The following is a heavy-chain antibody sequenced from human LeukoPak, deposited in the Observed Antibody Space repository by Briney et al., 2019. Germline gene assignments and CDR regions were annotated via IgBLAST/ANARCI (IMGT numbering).Heavy chain of an antibody. CDR1: GYTFTGYY. Sequence: GASVKVSCKASGYTFTGYYMHWVRQAPGQGLEWMGRINSNSGGTNYAQTFQGRVTMTRDTSISTAYMELSRLRSDDTAVYYCAIGGYSYGSHAFDIWGQGTMVTVSS. CDR3: AIGGYSYGSHAFDI. J-gene: IGHJ3*02. D-gene: IGHD5-18*01. V-gene: IGHV1-2*06. CDR2: INSNSGGT.